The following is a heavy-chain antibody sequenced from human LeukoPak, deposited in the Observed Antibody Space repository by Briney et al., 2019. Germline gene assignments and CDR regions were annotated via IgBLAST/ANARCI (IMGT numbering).Heavy chain of an antibody. Sequence: SETLSLTCIVSGDSISSGRYYWTWLRQPAGKALEWIGRIHTSGNTNYSPSLKSRVTISRDTSKNQFSLRLTSVAAADPAVYYCVRDWNGDYFDYWGQGTLVSVSS. D-gene: IGHD1-1*01. CDR1: GDSISSGRYY. CDR2: IHTSGNT. CDR3: VRDWNGDYFDY. J-gene: IGHJ4*02. V-gene: IGHV4-61*02.